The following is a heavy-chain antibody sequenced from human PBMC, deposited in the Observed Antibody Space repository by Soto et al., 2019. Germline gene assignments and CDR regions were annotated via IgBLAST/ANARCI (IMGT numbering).Heavy chain of an antibody. CDR2: ISGPGVT. V-gene: IGHV3-53*01. Sequence: GGSLRLSCAASGFSVTNTYMHSVRQAPGKGLEWVSVISGPGVTYYADSVKGRIALSRDTSQNTMYLHMRNLRADDTAVYYCARTRLQYRELVSWGQGTLVTVS. CDR3: ARTRLQYRELVS. J-gene: IGHJ5*02. D-gene: IGHD4-4*01. CDR1: GFSVTNTY.